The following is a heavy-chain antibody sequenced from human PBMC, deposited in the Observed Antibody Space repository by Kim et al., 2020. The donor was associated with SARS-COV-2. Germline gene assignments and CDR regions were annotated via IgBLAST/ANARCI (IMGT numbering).Heavy chain of an antibody. J-gene: IGHJ4*02. Sequence: GGSLRLSCAASGFTFSSYEMNWVRQAPGKGLEWVSYISSSGSTIYYADSVKGRFTISRDNAKNSLYLQMNSLRAEDTAVYYCARVSYYYDSSGPFYYWGQGTLVTVSS. CDR2: ISSSGSTI. V-gene: IGHV3-48*03. D-gene: IGHD3-22*01. CDR1: GFTFSSYE. CDR3: ARVSYYYDSSGPFYY.